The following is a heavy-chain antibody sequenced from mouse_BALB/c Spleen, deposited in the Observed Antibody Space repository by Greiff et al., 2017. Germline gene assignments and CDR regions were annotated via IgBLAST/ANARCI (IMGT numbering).Heavy chain of an antibody. D-gene: IGHD6-1*01. Sequence: DVKLVESGGGLVQPGGSLKLSCAASGFTFSSYGMSWVRQTPDKRLELVATINSNGGSTYYPDSVKGRFTISRDNAKNTLYLQMSSLKSEDTAMYYCARDADSAWFAYWGQGTLVTVSA. CDR3: ARDADSAWFAY. J-gene: IGHJ3*01. CDR1: GFTFSSYG. CDR2: INSNGGST. V-gene: IGHV5-6-3*01.